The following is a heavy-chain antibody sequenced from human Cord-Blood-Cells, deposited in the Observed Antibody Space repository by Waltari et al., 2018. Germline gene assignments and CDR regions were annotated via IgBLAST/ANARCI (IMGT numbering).Heavy chain of an antibody. J-gene: IGHJ3*02. CDR2: IYYSGST. D-gene: IGHD2-2*01. V-gene: IGHV4-39*01. CDR1: GGSISSSSYY. CDR3: ARRVGYCSSTSCYDAFDI. Sequence: QLQLQESGPGLVKPSETLSLTCTVSGGSISSSSYYWGWIRQPPGKGLEWIGSIYYSGSTYSNPSLKSRVTISVDTSKNQFSRKLSSVTAADTAVYYCARRVGYCSSTSCYDAFDIWGQGTMVTVSS.